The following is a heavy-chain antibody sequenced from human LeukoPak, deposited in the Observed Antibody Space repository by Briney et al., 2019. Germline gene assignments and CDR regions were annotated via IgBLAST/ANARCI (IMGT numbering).Heavy chain of an antibody. V-gene: IGHV4-39*07. J-gene: IGHJ6*03. CDR1: GGSISSSSYY. Sequence: SETLSLTCTVSGGSISSSSYYWGWIRQPPGKGLEWIGSIYYSGSTYYNPSLKSRVTISVDTSKNQFSLKLSSVTAADTAVYYCASSRDFYSSGWGDYYYYYMDVWGKGTTVTISS. CDR3: ASSRDFYSSGWGDYYYYYMDV. D-gene: IGHD6-19*01. CDR2: IYYSGST.